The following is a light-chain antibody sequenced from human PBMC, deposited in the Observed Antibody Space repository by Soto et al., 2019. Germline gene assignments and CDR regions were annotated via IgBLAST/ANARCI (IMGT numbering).Light chain of an antibody. J-gene: IGKJ1*01. CDR1: QNIGGN. CDR2: AAS. V-gene: IGKV3-15*01. Sequence: EIVMTQSPATLSVSPGQSVTLSCRSSQNIGGNLAWYQQRPGQSPRLLMYAASDRATGVPARFSGSGSGTEFTLTIDRLLSEDFAVYYCQQYAQRWTFGQGTKVDIK. CDR3: QQYAQRWT.